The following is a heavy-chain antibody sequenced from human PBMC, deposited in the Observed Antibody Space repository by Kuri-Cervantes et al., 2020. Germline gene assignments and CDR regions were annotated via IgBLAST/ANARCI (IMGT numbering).Heavy chain of an antibody. D-gene: IGHD4-17*01. Sequence: GGSLRLSCAASGFTFSSYSMNWVRQAPGKGLEWVSLISGSGGAKFYAASVKGRFTISRDNSKNTVYLHMSSLRAEETAIYYCAKGSYGDYVGGAFDVWGQGTMVTVSS. CDR1: GFTFSSYS. J-gene: IGHJ3*01. CDR2: ISGSGGAK. V-gene: IGHV3-23*01. CDR3: AKGSYGDYVGGAFDV.